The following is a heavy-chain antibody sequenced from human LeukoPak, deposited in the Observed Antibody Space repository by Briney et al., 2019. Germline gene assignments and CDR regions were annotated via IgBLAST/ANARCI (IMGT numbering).Heavy chain of an antibody. CDR3: AKKAQYNGNYPLDY. V-gene: IGHV3-23*01. J-gene: IGHJ4*02. CDR1: GFTFTTYA. CDR2: IGGSGDNT. Sequence: GGSLRLSCAASGFTFTTYAMSWVRQAPGKGLEWVSTIGGSGDNTYYADSVKGRFTISRDNSKNTLYLQMNSLRAEDTALYFCAKKAQYNGNYPLDYWGQGTLVTVSS. D-gene: IGHD1-26*01.